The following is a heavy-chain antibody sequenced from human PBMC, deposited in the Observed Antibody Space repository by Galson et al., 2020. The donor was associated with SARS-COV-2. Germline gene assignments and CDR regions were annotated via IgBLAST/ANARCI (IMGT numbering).Heavy chain of an antibody. CDR2: ISSSSYI. Sequence: GESLKISCAASGFTFSSYSMNWVRQAPGKGLEWVSSISSSSYIYYADSVKGRFTISRDNAKNSLYLQMNSLRAEDTAVYYCATGVNIVLMVRYYYYGMDVWGQGTTVTVSS. J-gene: IGHJ6*02. CDR3: ATGVNIVLMVRYYYYGMDV. D-gene: IGHD2-8*01. V-gene: IGHV3-21*01. CDR1: GFTFSSYS.